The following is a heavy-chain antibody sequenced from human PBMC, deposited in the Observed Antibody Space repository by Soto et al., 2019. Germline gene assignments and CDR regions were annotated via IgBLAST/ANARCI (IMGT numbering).Heavy chain of an antibody. D-gene: IGHD2-2*01. CDR2: IFSSGST. V-gene: IGHV4-4*07. J-gene: IGHJ5*02. Sequence: SETLSLTCTVSGGSITTYHWTWIRQPAGKGLEWIGRIFSSGSTNYNPSLKGRITMSLDTSKNQFSLKLNSATATDTAVYYCAKEGTTSPYNWFDPWGQGTLVTVSS. CDR3: AKEGTTSPYNWFDP. CDR1: GGSITTYH.